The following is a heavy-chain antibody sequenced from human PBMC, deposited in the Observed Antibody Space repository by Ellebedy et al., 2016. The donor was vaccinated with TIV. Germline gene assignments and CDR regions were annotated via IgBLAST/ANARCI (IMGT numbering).Heavy chain of an antibody. D-gene: IGHD2/OR15-2a*01. CDR3: AKHKYYPNTRRHFDF. J-gene: IGHJ2*01. CDR2: ISGTGGST. CDR1: GFTFSSYA. Sequence: GESLKISCAASGFTFSSYAMAWVRQAPGKGLEWVSIISGTGGSTFYADSVRSRFTISRDNSMNTLYLQMNSLRAGDTAVYYCAKHKYYPNTRRHFDFWGRGTLVSVS. V-gene: IGHV3-23*01.